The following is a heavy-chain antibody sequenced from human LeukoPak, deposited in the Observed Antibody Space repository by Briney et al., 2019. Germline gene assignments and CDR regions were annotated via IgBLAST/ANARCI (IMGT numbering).Heavy chain of an antibody. Sequence: PGGPLRTSCAASGFTFSTYAMTWRRQAPGKGLYWGSTISSGADYTYYADSVKGRFTISRDNSKSTLYLQMNSLRAEDTAVYYCAREPNNVVTPAGFDYWGQGTLVTVS. CDR1: GFTFSTYA. CDR3: AREPNNVVTPAGFDY. J-gene: IGHJ4*02. D-gene: IGHD2-2*01. CDR2: ISSGADYT. V-gene: IGHV3-23*01.